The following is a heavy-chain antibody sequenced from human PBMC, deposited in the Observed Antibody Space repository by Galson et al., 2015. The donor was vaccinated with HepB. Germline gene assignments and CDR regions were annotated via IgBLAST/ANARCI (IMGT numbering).Heavy chain of an antibody. V-gene: IGHV1-69*04. D-gene: IGHD1-26*01. CDR1: GRTFSSHS. CDR2: IIPIVGIA. Sequence: SVKVSCKASGRTFSSHSISWARQAPGQGLEWMGRIIPIVGIATNAQKFQGRVTITADRSTSTAYLELTSLRSEDTDPYYCVRDSAIDPFDFWGQGTVVTVSS. J-gene: IGHJ4*02. CDR3: VRDSAIDPFDF.